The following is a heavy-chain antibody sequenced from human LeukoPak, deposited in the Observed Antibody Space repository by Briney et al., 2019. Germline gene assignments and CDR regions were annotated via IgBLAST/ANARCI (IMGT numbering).Heavy chain of an antibody. Sequence: ASVKVSCKASGYTFTSYDINWVRQATGQGLEWMGWMNPNSGNTGYAQKFQGRVTITRNTSISTAYMELSSLRSEDTAVYYCARANYYDFWSGSPRGYWFDPWGQGTLVTVSS. CDR1: GYTFTSYD. CDR2: MNPNSGNT. V-gene: IGHV1-8*03. D-gene: IGHD3-3*01. J-gene: IGHJ5*02. CDR3: ARANYYDFWSGSPRGYWFDP.